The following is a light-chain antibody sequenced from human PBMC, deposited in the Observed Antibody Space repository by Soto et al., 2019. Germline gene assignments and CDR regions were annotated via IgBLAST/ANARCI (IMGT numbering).Light chain of an antibody. V-gene: IGKV1-5*01. CDR2: DAS. Sequence: QVKLSPVTLSVPLQERVTITCRASQSISSWLAWYQQKPGKAPKLLIYDASSFESGVPPRFSGSGSGTEFTLTISIQPEDDIPTKSALSSNRLTTFGQG. CDR1: QSISSW. J-gene: IGKJ5*01. CDR3: LSSNRLTT.